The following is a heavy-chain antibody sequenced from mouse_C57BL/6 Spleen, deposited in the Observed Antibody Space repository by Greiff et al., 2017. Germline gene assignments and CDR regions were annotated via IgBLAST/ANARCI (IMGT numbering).Heavy chain of an antibody. CDR3: AIRSSYGYFDV. D-gene: IGHD1-1*01. Sequence: QVQLQQSGAELARPGASVKLSCKASGYTFTSYGISWVKQRTGQGLEWIGEIYPRSGNTYYNEKFKGKATLTADKSSSTAYMELRSLTSEDSAVYFCAIRSSYGYFDVWGTGTTVTVSS. J-gene: IGHJ1*03. V-gene: IGHV1-81*01. CDR1: GYTFTSYG. CDR2: IYPRSGNT.